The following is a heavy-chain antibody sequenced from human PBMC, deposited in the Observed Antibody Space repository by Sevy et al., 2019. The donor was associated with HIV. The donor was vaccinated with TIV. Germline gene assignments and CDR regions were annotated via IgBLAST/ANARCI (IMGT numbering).Heavy chain of an antibody. J-gene: IGHJ4*02. V-gene: IGHV1-8*01. CDR1: GYTFTSYD. CDR3: AGGYSGDSSGYYYDFDY. D-gene: IGHD3-22*01. CDR2: MNPNRGNT. Sequence: ASVKVSCKASGYTFTSYDINWVRQATGQGLEWMGWMNPNRGNTGYAQKFQGRVTMTRNTSISTAYMELGSLRSEDTAVYYCAGGYSGDSSGYYYDFDYWGQGTLVTVSS.